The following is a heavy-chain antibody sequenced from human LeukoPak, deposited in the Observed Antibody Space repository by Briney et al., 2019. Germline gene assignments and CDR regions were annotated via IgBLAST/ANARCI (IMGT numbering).Heavy chain of an antibody. V-gene: IGHV1-18*01. CDR3: ARDNYYYDSSGQGRFDY. CDR2: ISAYNGNT. J-gene: IGHJ4*03. D-gene: IGHD3-22*01. Sequence: GASVKVSCKASGYTFTSYGISWVRQAPGQGLEWMGWISAYNGNTNYAQKFQGRVTMTTDTSTSTAYMELRSLRSDDTAVYYCARDNYYYDSSGQGRFDYWGQGTTVTVSS. CDR1: GYTFTSYG.